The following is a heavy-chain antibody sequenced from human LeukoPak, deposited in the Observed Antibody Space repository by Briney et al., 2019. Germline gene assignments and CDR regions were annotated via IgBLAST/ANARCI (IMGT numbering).Heavy chain of an antibody. CDR3: ARGHCSSTSCDRWFDP. D-gene: IGHD2-2*02. Sequence: PSETLSLTCTVSGGSISSYYWSWIRQPPGKGLEWIGYIYYSGSTNYNPSLKSRVTISVDTSKKQFSLKLSSVTAADTTVYYCARGHCSSTSCDRWFDPWGQGTLVTVSS. CDR2: IYYSGST. CDR1: GGSISSYY. J-gene: IGHJ5*02. V-gene: IGHV4-59*01.